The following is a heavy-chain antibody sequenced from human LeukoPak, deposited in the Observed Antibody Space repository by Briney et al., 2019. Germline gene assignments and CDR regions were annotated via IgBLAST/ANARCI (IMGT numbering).Heavy chain of an antibody. CDR1: GFTFSSYS. V-gene: IGHV3-21*01. D-gene: IGHD3-3*01. CDR2: ISSSSSYI. CDR3: ARDRLTYDFWSGPDY. J-gene: IGHJ4*02. Sequence: GGSLRLSCAASGFTFSSYSMNWVRQAPGKGLEWVSSISSSSSYIYYADPVKGRFTISRDNAKNSLYLQMNSLRAEDTAVYYCARDRLTYDFWSGPDYWDQGTLVTVSS.